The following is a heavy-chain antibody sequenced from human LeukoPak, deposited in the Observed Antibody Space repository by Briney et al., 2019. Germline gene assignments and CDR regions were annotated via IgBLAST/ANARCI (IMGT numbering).Heavy chain of an antibody. CDR2: IGTNGIST. J-gene: IGHJ4*02. Sequence: GGSLRLSCSASGFTFNSYTIHWVRQAPGKGLEYVSSIGTNGISTYYADSVTGRFTISRDNSKNSLYLQMGSLRAEDTAVYYCVKGQEVVYAPTFDYWGQGTLVTVSS. CDR3: VKGQEVVYAPTFDY. D-gene: IGHD2-8*02. CDR1: GFTFNSYT. V-gene: IGHV3-64D*09.